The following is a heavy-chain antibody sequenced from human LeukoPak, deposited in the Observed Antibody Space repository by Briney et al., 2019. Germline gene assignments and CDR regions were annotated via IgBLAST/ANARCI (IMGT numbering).Heavy chain of an antibody. V-gene: IGHV3-30-3*01. J-gene: IGHJ4*02. CDR3: AREFLVDTAMATGFDY. CDR1: GFTFSSYA. Sequence: QPGGSLRLSCAASGFTFSSYAMHWVRQAPGKGLEWVAVISYDGSNKYYADSVKGRFTISRDNSKNTLYLQMNSLRAEDTAVYYCAREFLVDTAMATGFDYWGQGTLVTVSS. CDR2: ISYDGSNK. D-gene: IGHD5-18*01.